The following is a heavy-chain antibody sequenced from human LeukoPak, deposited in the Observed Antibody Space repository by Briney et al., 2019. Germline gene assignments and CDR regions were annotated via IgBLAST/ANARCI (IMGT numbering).Heavy chain of an antibody. CDR3: ARDRTGIYYYVDV. J-gene: IGHJ6*03. V-gene: IGHV3-74*01. D-gene: IGHD2-8*02. Sequence: PGGSLRLSCAASGFTFSSYWMHWVRQAPGKGLVWVSRIDSDGSSTTYADSVKGRFTISRDNAKNTLYLQMNSLRAEDTAVYYCARDRTGIYYYVDVWGKGTTVTVSS. CDR2: IDSDGSST. CDR1: GFTFSSYW.